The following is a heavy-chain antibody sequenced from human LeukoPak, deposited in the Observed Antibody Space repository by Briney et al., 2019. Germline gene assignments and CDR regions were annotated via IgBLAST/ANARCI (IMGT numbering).Heavy chain of an antibody. CDR3: ARSAAAGTVGYYYYYMDV. D-gene: IGHD6-13*01. V-gene: IGHV4-4*07. CDR2: IYTSGST. Sequence: PSETLSLTCTVSGGSVSSYYWSWIRQPAGKGLEWIGRIYTSGSTNYNPSLKTRVTKSVDTSKNQFSLKLSSVTAADTAVYYCARSAAAGTVGYYYYYMDVWGKGTTVTVSS. J-gene: IGHJ6*03. CDR1: GGSVSSYY.